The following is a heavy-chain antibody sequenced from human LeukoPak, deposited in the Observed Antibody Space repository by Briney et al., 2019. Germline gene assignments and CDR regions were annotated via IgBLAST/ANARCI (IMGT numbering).Heavy chain of an antibody. CDR2: ISGSGGST. V-gene: IGHV3-23*01. Sequence: GGSLRLSCAASGFTFSSYAMSWVRQAPGKGLEWASAISGSGGSTYYADSVKGRFTISRDNSKNTLYLQMNSLRAEDTAVYYCAKRGPYYYDSSDRYYFDYWGQGTLVTVSS. D-gene: IGHD3-22*01. CDR3: AKRGPYYYDSSDRYYFDY. J-gene: IGHJ4*02. CDR1: GFTFSSYA.